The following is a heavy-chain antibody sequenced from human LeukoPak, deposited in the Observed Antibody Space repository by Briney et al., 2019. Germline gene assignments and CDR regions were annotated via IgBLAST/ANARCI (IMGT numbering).Heavy chain of an antibody. J-gene: IGHJ3*02. CDR1: GFTFDDYT. CDR3: VVHSGAFDI. CDR2: ISWDGGST. D-gene: IGHD2-8*01. Sequence: GGSLRLSCAASGFTFDDYTMHWVRQAPGKGLEWVSLISWDGGSTYYADSVKGRFTISRDNSKNSLYLQMNSLRAEDTALYYCVVHSGAFDIWGQGTMVTVSS. V-gene: IGHV3-43D*03.